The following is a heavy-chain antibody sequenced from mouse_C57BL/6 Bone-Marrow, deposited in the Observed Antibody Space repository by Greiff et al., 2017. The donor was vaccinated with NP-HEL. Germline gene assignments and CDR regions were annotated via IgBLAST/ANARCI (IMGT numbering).Heavy chain of an antibody. CDR1: GYTFTDYY. J-gene: IGHJ2*01. CDR3: ANDGDYGFDY. D-gene: IGHD2-3*01. V-gene: IGHV1-26*01. Sequence: EVQLQQSGPELVKPGASVKISCKASGYTFTDYYMNWVKQSHGKSLEWIGDINPNNGGTSYNQKFKGKATLTVDKSSSTAYMELRSLTSEDSAVYYCANDGDYGFDYWGQGTTLTVSS. CDR2: INPNNGGT.